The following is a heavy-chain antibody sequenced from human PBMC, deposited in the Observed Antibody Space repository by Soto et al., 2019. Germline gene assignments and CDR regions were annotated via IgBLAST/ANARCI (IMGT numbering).Heavy chain of an antibody. V-gene: IGHV1-18*01. CDR1: GYTFTSYG. D-gene: IGHD1-26*01. J-gene: IGHJ4*02. CDR2: ISAYNGNT. CDR3: ARDLIVGATPPYYFDY. Sequence: QVQLVQSGAEVKKPGASVKVSCKASGYTFTSYGIRLVRQAPGQGLDWMGWISAYNGNTNYAQKLQGRVTMTTDTSTSTAYMELRSRRSDDTAVYYCARDLIVGATPPYYFDYWGQGTLVTVSS.